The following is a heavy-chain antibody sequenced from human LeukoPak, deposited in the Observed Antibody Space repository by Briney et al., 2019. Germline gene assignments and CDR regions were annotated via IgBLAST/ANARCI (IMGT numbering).Heavy chain of an antibody. CDR3: AKYSGYEYYYHYYMDV. J-gene: IGHJ6*03. CDR1: GFTFDDYG. CDR2: INWNGGST. D-gene: IGHD5-12*01. Sequence: GGSLRLSCAASGFTFDDYGMSWVRQAPGKGLEWVSGINWNGGSTYYADSVKGRFTISRDNSKNTLYLQMNSLRAEDTAVYYCAKYSGYEYYYHYYMDVWGKGTTVTISS. V-gene: IGHV3-23*01.